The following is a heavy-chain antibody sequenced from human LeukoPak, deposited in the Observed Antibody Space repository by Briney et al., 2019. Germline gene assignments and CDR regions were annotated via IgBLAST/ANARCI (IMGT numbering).Heavy chain of an antibody. CDR3: ARLYYDYVWGSYLYFDY. D-gene: IGHD3-16*01. Sequence: PSETLSLTCAVSGYSISSGYYWGWIRQPPGKGLEWIGSIYHSGSTYYNPSLKSRVTISVDTSKNQFSLKLSFVTAADTAVYYCARLYYDYVWGSYLYFDYWGQGTLVTVSS. J-gene: IGHJ4*02. CDR1: GYSISSGYY. V-gene: IGHV4-38-2*01. CDR2: IYHSGST.